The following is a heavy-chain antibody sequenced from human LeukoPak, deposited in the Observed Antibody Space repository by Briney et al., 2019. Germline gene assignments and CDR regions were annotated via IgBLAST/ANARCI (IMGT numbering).Heavy chain of an antibody. J-gene: IGHJ5*02. CDR2: INSEGTST. CDR1: GFTFSSYW. Sequence: GGSLRLSCAASGFTFSSYWMHWVRQAPGKGLVWVSRINSEGTSTSYADSVKGRFTISRDNSKNTLYLQMNSLRAEDTAVYYCARVRTYCSSTSCYVGGWFDPWGRGTLVTVSS. CDR3: ARVRTYCSSTSCYVGGWFDP. V-gene: IGHV3-74*01. D-gene: IGHD2-2*01.